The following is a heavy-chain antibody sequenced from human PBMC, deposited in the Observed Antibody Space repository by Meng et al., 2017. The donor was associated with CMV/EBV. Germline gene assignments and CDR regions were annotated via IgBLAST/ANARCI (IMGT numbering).Heavy chain of an antibody. CDR3: AKDQEELSYYDFWSATYYGMDV. CDR1: GFTFSSYA. D-gene: IGHD3-3*01. V-gene: IGHV3-23*03. CDR2: IYSGGSST. Sequence: GESLKISCAASGFTFSSYAMSWVRQAPGKGLEWVSVIYSGGSSTYYADSVKGRFTISRDNSKTTLYLQMNSLRAEDTAVYYCAKDQEELSYYDFWSATYYGMDVWGQGTTVTVSS. J-gene: IGHJ6*02.